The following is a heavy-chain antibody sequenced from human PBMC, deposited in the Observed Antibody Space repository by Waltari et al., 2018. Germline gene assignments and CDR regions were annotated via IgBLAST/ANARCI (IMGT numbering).Heavy chain of an antibody. J-gene: IGHJ6*02. Sequence: QVQLVQSGAEVKKPGASVKVSCKASGYTFTGYYMHWVRQAPGQGLEWMGRINPNSGGTNYAQKFQGRVTITTDESTSTAYMELSSLRSEDTAVYYCARGGPGHYYYYGMDVWGQGTTVTVSS. CDR1: GYTFTGYY. CDR3: ARGGPGHYYYYGMDV. V-gene: IGHV1-2*06. CDR2: INPNSGGT.